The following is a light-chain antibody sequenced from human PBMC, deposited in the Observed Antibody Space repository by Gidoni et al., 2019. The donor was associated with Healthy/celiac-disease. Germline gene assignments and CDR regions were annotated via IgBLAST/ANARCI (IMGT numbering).Light chain of an antibody. V-gene: IGKV1-39*01. CDR2: ASS. CDR1: QSMSSY. J-gene: IGKJ1*01. CDR3: QQSYSTLWT. Sequence: IQMTQSPSSLSASVGDRVTITCRASQSMSSYLNWYQQKPGKAPKLQIYASSSLQSGVPSRFSGSGSGTDFTLTISSLQPEDFATYYCQQSYSTLWTFGQGTKVEIK.